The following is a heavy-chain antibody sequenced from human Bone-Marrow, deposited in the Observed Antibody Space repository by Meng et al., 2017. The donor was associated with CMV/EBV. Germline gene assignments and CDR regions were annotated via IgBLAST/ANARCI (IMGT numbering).Heavy chain of an antibody. CDR3: ARGSGWHTLDAFDI. CDR2: IFYSGST. CDR1: GASISSGSYY. Sequence: GSLRLSCTVSGASISSGSYYWAWIRQPPGKGLEWIGSIFYSGSTWYNPSLKSRVTISVDTSKNQFSLQLNSVTPEDTAVYYCARGSGWHTLDAFDIWGQGTMVTVSS. D-gene: IGHD6-19*01. J-gene: IGHJ3*02. V-gene: IGHV4-39*07.